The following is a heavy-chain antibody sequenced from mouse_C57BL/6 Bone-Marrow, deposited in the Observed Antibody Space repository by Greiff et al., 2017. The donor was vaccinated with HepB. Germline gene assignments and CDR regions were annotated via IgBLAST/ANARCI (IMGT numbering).Heavy chain of an antibody. CDR2: IDPSDSYT. J-gene: IGHJ1*03. CDR1: GYTFTSYW. CDR3: ARGYGSSYGYFDV. Sequence: QVQLQQSGAELVKPGASVKLSCKASGYTFTSYWMQWVKQRPGQGLEWIGEIDPSDSYTNYNQKFKGKATLTVDTSSSTAYMQLSSLTSEDSAVYYCARGYGSSYGYFDVWGTGTTVTVSS. V-gene: IGHV1-50*01. D-gene: IGHD1-1*01.